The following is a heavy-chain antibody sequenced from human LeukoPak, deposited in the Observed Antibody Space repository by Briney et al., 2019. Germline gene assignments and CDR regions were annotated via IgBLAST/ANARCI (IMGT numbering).Heavy chain of an antibody. Sequence: PSETLSLTCAVCGGSFSAYYWSWIRQPPGKGLEWIGEINHSGSTNYNPSLKSRVAISLDTSTNQFSLKLNSVTAADTAVYFCARTGDTSGYYYYYDYWGPGTLVTVSS. J-gene: IGHJ4*02. CDR2: INHSGST. V-gene: IGHV4-34*01. CDR3: ARTGDTSGYYYYYDY. CDR1: GGSFSAYY. D-gene: IGHD3-22*01.